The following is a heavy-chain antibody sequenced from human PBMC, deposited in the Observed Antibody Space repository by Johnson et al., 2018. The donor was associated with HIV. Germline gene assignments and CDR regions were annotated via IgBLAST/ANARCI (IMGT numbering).Heavy chain of an antibody. CDR3: ARDLYTSSWYFAFDI. Sequence: QVQLVESGGGVVQPGRSLRLSCAASGFTFSSYAMHWVRQAPGKGLEWVANIKQDGSNKYYADSVEGRFTISRDNSKNTLYLQMNSLRAEDTAVYCCARDLYTSSWYFAFDIWGQGTMVTVSS. D-gene: IGHD6-13*01. V-gene: IGHV3-30*04. J-gene: IGHJ3*02. CDR2: IKQDGSNK. CDR1: GFTFSSYA.